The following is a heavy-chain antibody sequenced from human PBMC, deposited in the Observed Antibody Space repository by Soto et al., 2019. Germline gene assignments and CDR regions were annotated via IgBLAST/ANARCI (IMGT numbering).Heavy chain of an antibody. V-gene: IGHV3-23*01. CDR2: INDRDDNT. CDR1: GFTFSNYA. D-gene: IGHD4-17*01. J-gene: IGHJ4*02. CDR3: AKEAGEDFGDYCEL. Sequence: EVQLLESGGGLIQPGGSLRLSCAASGFTFSNYAMTWVRQSPGKGLEWVSGINDRDDNTYYADSVKGRFTISRDNSKNSLFMQMDSLGAEDTALYYCAKEAGEDFGDYCELWGQGTMVTVSS.